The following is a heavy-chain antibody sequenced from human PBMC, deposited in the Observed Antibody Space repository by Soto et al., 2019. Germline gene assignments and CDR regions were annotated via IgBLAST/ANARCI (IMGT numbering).Heavy chain of an antibody. CDR3: ARGDSSTWYANWFDP. D-gene: IGHD6-13*01. CDR1: GFTFSNYA. V-gene: IGHV3-33*01. CDR2: IWNDGSKE. J-gene: IGHJ5*02. Sequence: QVQLVESGGGVVQPGRSLRLSCAASGFTFSNYAMHWVRQGPGKGLEGVALIWNDGSKEYYADSLKGRFTISRDNSKNTLYLQMNSLRAEDTAVYFCARGDSSTWYANWFDPWGQGTLVTVSS.